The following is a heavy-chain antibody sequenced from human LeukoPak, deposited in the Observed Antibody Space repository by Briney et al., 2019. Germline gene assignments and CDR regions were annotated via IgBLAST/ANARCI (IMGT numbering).Heavy chain of an antibody. V-gene: IGHV4-39*01. CDR3: ARRGDGYNHSDY. CDR2: IHYSGTT. J-gene: IGHJ4*02. Sequence: SETLSLTCTVSGGSISSSTYYWGWIRQPPGKGLEWIGSIHYSGTTYYNPSLKSRVTISVDTSNNQFFLKLNSVTAADTAVYYCARRGDGYNHSDYWGQGTLVTVSS. D-gene: IGHD5-24*01. CDR1: GGSISSSTYY.